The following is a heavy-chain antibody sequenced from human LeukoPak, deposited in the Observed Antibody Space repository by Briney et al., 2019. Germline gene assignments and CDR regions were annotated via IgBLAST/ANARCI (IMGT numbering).Heavy chain of an antibody. CDR3: ARTTRYYYMDV. CDR1: GFTVSSNY. J-gene: IGHJ6*03. CDR2: IYSGGST. V-gene: IGHV3-66*01. Sequence: GGSLRLYCAASGFTVSSNYMSWVRQAPGKGLEWVSVIYSGGSTYYADSVKGRFTISRDNSKNTLYLQMNSLRAEDTAVYYCARTTRYYYMDVWGKGTTVTISS. D-gene: IGHD1-1*01.